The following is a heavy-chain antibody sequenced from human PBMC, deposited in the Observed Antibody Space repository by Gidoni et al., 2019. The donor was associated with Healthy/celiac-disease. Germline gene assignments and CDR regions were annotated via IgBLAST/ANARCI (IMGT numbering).Heavy chain of an antibody. D-gene: IGHD5-12*01. CDR2: IRSKAYGGTT. J-gene: IGHJ6*02. V-gene: IGHV3-49*03. CDR1: GFTFGDYA. CDR3: TRGYSGQTKAYYYYGMDV. Sequence: EVQLVESGGGLVQPGRSLRLSCTASGFTFGDYAMSWFRQAPGKGLEWVGFIRSKAYGGTTEYAASVKGRFTISRDDSKSIAYLQMNSLKTEDTAVYYCTRGYSGQTKAYYYYGMDVWGQGTTVTVSS.